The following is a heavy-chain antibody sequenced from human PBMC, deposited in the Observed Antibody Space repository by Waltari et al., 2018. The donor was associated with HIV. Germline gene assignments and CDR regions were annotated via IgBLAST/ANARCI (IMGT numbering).Heavy chain of an antibody. CDR3: AKDIRSSAWLEGFDY. J-gene: IGHJ4*02. V-gene: IGHV3-23*01. Sequence: EVQLLESGGGLVQPGGSLRLSCAASGFTFSNYAMTWVRQAPGKGLEWVSTFTTRAGSTFYADSVKGRFTISRDNSKNTLYLQMNSLRAEDTAVYFCAKDIRSSAWLEGFDYWGQGTLVTVSS. CDR2: FTTRAGST. D-gene: IGHD6-19*01. CDR1: GFTFSNYA.